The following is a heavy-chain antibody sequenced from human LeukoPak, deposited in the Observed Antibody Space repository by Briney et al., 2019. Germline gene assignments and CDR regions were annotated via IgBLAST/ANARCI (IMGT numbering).Heavy chain of an antibody. V-gene: IGHV1-2*02. CDR3: ATYYPGLDY. Sequence: ASVKVSCKASGYTFTSYYMHWVRHPPGQGLEWMGWINPNSGGTNYAQEFQGRVTMTRDTSISTAYMELSRLRSDDTAVYYCATYYPGLDYWGQGTLVTVSS. CDR2: INPNSGGT. D-gene: IGHD1-26*01. J-gene: IGHJ4*02. CDR1: GYTFTSYY.